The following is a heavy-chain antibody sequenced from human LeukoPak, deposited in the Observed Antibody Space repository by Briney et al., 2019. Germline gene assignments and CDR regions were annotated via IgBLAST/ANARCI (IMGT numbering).Heavy chain of an antibody. V-gene: IGHV3-23*01. CDR1: RFTFSSYA. CDR3: AKSIASAGDY. CDR2: ISGSGGTT. J-gene: IGHJ4*02. Sequence: GGSLRLSCAASRFTFSSYAMTWVRQAPGKGLEWVSTISGSGGTTYYADSVKGRFTISRDNSKNTLYLQMNSLRVEDTAVYYCAKSIASAGDYWGQGTLVTVSS. D-gene: IGHD6-13*01.